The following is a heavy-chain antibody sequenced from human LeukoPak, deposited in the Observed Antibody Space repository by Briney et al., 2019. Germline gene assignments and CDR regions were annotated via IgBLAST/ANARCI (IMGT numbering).Heavy chain of an antibody. V-gene: IGHV4-59*08. D-gene: IGHD3-22*01. J-gene: IGHJ3*02. CDR1: GGSISSYY. CDR2: IYSSGST. CDR3: AKTLSYYYDSSGDAFDI. Sequence: SETLSLTCTVSGGSISSYYWSWIRQPPGKGLEWIGYIYSSGSTNYNPSLKSRVTTSVDTSKNQFSLKLSSVTAADTAVYYCAKTLSYYYDSSGDAFDIWGQGTVVTVSS.